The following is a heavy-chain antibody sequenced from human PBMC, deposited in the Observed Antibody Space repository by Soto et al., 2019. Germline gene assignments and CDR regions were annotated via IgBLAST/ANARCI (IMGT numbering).Heavy chain of an antibody. D-gene: IGHD6-13*01. Sequence: QVQLQESGPGLVKPSGTLSLTCAVSGGSISSSNWWSWVRQPPGKGLEWIGEIYHSGSTNYNPSLASRVTIXXDXSXTQCSLKLSTVTAADTAVYYCARGSSSWSAPRDIDLWGRGTLVIVSS. CDR1: GGSISSSNW. J-gene: IGHJ2*01. V-gene: IGHV4-4*02. CDR2: IYHSGST. CDR3: ARGSSSWSAPRDIDL.